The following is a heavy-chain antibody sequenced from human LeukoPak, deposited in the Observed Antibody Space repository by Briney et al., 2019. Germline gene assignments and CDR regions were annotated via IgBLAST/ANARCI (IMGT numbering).Heavy chain of an antibody. CDR1: GNTLTELS. CDR2: FDPEDDET. CDR3: ARGRGGHYDFWSGYQSDAFDI. D-gene: IGHD3-3*01. J-gene: IGHJ3*02. Sequence: GASVKVSCKVSGNTLTELSMHWVRQAPGKGLEWMGGFDPEDDETIYAQKFQGRITMTDDTSTDTAYMELSSLRSEDTAVYYCARGRGGHYDFWSGYQSDAFDIWGQGTMVTVSS. V-gene: IGHV1-24*01.